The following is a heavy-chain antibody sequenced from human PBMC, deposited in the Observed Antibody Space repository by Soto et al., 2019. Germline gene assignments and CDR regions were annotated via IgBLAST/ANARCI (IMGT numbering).Heavy chain of an antibody. V-gene: IGHV4-39*02. D-gene: IGHD1-26*01. J-gene: IGHJ5*02. CDR2: IYYSGST. Sequence: QLQLQESGPGLVKPSETLSLTCTVSGGSISSSSYYWGWIRQPPGKGLEWIGSIYYSGSTYYNPSLKSRGTISVDTSQNHFSLKLSSVTAADTAVYYCATQEVGGSYVYTFDPWGQGTLVTVSS. CDR1: GGSISSSSYY. CDR3: ATQEVGGSYVYTFDP.